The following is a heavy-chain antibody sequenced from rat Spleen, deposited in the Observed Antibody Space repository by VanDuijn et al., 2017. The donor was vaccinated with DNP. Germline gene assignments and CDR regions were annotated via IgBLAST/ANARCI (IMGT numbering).Heavy chain of an antibody. Sequence: EVKLVESGGGLVQPGRSLKLSCAASGFNFNDYWMGWVRQAPGKGLEWIGEINEDSGTINYTPSLKDKFTISRDNAQNTLYLQMDSLRSEDTATYYCAREEWGAGDYWGQGVM. D-gene: IGHD1-7*01. J-gene: IGHJ2*01. CDR1: GFNFNDYW. CDR2: INEDSGTI. V-gene: IGHV4-2*01. CDR3: AREEWGAGDY.